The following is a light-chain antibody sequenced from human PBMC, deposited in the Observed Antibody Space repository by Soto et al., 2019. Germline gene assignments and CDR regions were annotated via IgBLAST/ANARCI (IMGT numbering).Light chain of an antibody. CDR1: SRDVATYNL. CDR3: SSYSTTSSPHVL. V-gene: IGLV2-14*02. Sequence: QSALTQPASVSGSPGQSIAISCTGTSRDVATYNLVSWYQQHPGKVPKLIIYEGSERPSGVSNRFSGSKSGNTASLTISGLQAEDEADYYCSSYSTTSSPHVLFGGGTKLTVL. J-gene: IGLJ2*01. CDR2: EGS.